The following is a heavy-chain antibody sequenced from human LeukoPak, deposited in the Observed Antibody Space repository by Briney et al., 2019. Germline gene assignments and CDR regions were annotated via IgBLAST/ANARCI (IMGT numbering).Heavy chain of an antibody. CDR2: IYYSGST. V-gene: IGHV4-31*02. CDR3: ARVLGERGYGYGFDY. Sequence: SQTLSLTCTVSGDSISSGGYYWSWIRQHPGKGLEWIGYIYYSGSTYYNPSLKSRVTISVDTSKNQFSLKLSSVTAADTAVYFCARVLGERGYGYGFDYWGQGTLVTVSS. J-gene: IGHJ4*02. D-gene: IGHD5-18*01. CDR1: GDSISSGGYY.